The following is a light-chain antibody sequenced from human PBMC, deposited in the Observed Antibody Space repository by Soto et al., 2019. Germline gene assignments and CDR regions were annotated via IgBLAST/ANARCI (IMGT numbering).Light chain of an antibody. CDR3: SSYTSSSTSVV. Sequence: QSVLTQPASVSGSPGQSITISCTGTSSDVGGYNYVSWYQQHPGKAPKLMIYDVSNRPSGVSNRVSGSKSGNTASLTISWLQAEDEADYYCSSYTSSSTSVVFGGGTKVTVL. J-gene: IGLJ2*01. V-gene: IGLV2-14*01. CDR1: SSDVGGYNY. CDR2: DVS.